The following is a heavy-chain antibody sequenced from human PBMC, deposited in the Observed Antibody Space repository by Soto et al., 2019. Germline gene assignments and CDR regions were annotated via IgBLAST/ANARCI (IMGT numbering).Heavy chain of an antibody. CDR2: ISPEGSEK. V-gene: IGHV3-7*03. CDR3: TRARIDY. Sequence: EVQLVESGGGLVQPGGSLRLSCAVSGFIFSDYWMTWVRQAPGKGLEWVATISPEGSEKYYVDSLKGRFTISRDNAKNSLYLQMISLRAEDTALYYCTRARIDYWGRGTLMIVSS. CDR1: GFIFSDYW. J-gene: IGHJ4*02.